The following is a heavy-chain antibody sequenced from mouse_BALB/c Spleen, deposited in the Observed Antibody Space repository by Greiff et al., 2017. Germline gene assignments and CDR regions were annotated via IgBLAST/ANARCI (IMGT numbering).Heavy chain of an antibody. J-gene: IGHJ4*01. Sequence: EVQGVESGGGLVQPGGSRKLSCAASGFTFSSYGMHWVRQAPEKGLEWVAYISSGSSTIYYADTVKGRFTISRDNPKTTLFLQMNSLRSEDTAMYYCARDDYDEDYAMDDWGEGTSVTVSS. D-gene: IGHD2-4*01. CDR3: ARDDYDEDYAMDD. CDR2: ISSGSSTI. CDR1: GFTFSSYG. V-gene: IGHV5-17*02.